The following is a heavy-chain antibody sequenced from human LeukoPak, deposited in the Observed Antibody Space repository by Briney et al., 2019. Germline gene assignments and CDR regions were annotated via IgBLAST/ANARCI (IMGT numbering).Heavy chain of an antibody. CDR2: IASRGGST. D-gene: IGHD3-3*01. CDR3: ARQGKSYYDFWSASNTRGPYDY. Sequence: ASVEVSCKASGDTFSRYDIHWVRQAPGQGLEWMGSIASRGGSTRYAQKFQGRVTLTRDTSTTTLNMEMSSLRSEDTAVYYCARQGKSYYDFWSASNTRGPYDYWGQGTLITVSS. CDR1: GDTFSRYD. J-gene: IGHJ4*02. V-gene: IGHV1-46*01.